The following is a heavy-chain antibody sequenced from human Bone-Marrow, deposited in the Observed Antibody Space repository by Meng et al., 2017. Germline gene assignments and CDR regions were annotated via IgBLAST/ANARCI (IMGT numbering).Heavy chain of an antibody. J-gene: IGHJ3*02. Sequence: ASVKVSCKGSGYTLTELSMHWVRQAPGKGLEWMGGFDPEDGETIYAQKFQGRVTMTEDTSTDTAYMELSSLRSEDTAVYYCATDSSSWPIDAFDIWGQGTMVTVSS. V-gene: IGHV1-24*01. CDR2: FDPEDGET. D-gene: IGHD6-13*01. CDR3: ATDSSSWPIDAFDI. CDR1: GYTLTELS.